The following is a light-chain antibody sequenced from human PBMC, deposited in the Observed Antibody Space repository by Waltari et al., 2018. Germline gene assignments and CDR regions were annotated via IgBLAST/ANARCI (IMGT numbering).Light chain of an antibody. CDR2: EVT. V-gene: IGLV2-23*02. J-gene: IGLJ1*01. CDR3: CSYSGSSTSLG. CDR1: SSDVRNYNL. Sequence: QSALTQPASVSGSPGQSITISCTGTSSDVRNYNLVSWYQQHPGTAPKLMIYEVTKRPSGVSHRFSGSKSGTTASLTIYGLQADDEADYYCCSYSGSSTSLGFGTGTKVTV.